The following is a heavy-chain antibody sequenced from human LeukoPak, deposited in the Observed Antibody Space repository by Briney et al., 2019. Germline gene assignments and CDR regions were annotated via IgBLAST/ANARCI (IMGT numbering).Heavy chain of an antibody. D-gene: IGHD3-10*01. J-gene: IGHJ4*02. CDR1: GYTFTGYF. CDR2: INPNTGGT. CDR3: ARVLGSGSYLGHDY. V-gene: IGHV1-2*02. Sequence: ASVKVSCKASGYTFTGYFVHWVRQAPGQGLQWMGWINPNTGGTNYAQKFQGRVTMTRDTSISTAYMELRSLRSDDTAVYYCARVLGSGSYLGHDYWGQGTLVTVSS.